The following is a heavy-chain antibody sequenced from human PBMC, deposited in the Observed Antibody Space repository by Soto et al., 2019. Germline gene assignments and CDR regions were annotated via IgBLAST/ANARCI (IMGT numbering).Heavy chain of an antibody. V-gene: IGHV5-10-1*01. J-gene: IGHJ4*02. D-gene: IGHD3-10*01. Sequence: GESLKISCNGSGYSFTIYWISLVRQMPGKGLEWMGRIDPSDSYSNYSPSFQGHVTISADKSISTAYLQWSSLKASDTAMYYCARHRGSGSFPTGFDYWGQGTLVTVSS. CDR2: IDPSDSYS. CDR1: GYSFTIYW. CDR3: ARHRGSGSFPTGFDY.